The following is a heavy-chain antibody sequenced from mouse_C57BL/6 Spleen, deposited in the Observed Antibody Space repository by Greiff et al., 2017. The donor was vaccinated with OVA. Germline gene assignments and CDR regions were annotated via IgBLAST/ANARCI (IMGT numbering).Heavy chain of an antibody. D-gene: IGHD2-1*01. CDR2: ISGGGGNT. Sequence: EVKVVESGGGLVKPGGSLKLSCAASGFTFSSYTMSWVRQTPEKRLEWVATISGGGGNTYYPDSVKGRFTISRDNAKNTLYLQMSSLRSEDTALYYCARQHGNNWYFDVWGTGTTVTVSS. CDR1: GFTFSSYT. J-gene: IGHJ1*03. CDR3: ARQHGNNWYFDV. V-gene: IGHV5-9*01.